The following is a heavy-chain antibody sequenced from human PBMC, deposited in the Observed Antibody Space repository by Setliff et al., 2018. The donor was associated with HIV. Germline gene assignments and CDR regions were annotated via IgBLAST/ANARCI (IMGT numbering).Heavy chain of an antibody. CDR1: GYPIIEAYY. J-gene: IGHJ5*02. V-gene: IGHV4-38-2*02. D-gene: IGHD3-3*01. CDR3: ARDRRSIFGVDTKNWFDP. CDR2: IFRGVTT. Sequence: SETLSLTCTVSGYPIIEAYYWLWIRQSPTKGLEYIGIIFRGVTTYYNPSLRSRVALSMDTSKNQFSLRLSSVTAADTAVYYCARDRRSIFGVDTKNWFDPWGQGTLVTVSS.